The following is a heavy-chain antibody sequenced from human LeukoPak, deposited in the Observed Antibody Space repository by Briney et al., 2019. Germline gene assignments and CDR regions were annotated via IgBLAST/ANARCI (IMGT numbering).Heavy chain of an antibody. Sequence: GGSLRLSCAASGFTFSSYEMNWVRQAPGKGLEWVAVISYDGSNKYYADSVKGRFTISRDNSKNTLYLQMNSLRAEDTAVYYCARDGYPSPYYFDYWGQGTLVTVSS. D-gene: IGHD5-12*01. CDR3: ARDGYPSPYYFDY. CDR1: GFTFSSYE. V-gene: IGHV3-30*04. CDR2: ISYDGSNK. J-gene: IGHJ4*02.